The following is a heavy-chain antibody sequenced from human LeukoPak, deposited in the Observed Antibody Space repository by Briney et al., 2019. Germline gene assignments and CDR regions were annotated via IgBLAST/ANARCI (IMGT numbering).Heavy chain of an antibody. V-gene: IGHV1-18*04. CDR3: ASRGIAVAGTRVFDP. D-gene: IGHD6-19*01. CDR1: GYTFTSYG. CDR2: ISAYNGNT. J-gene: IGHJ5*02. Sequence: GASVKVSCKASGYTFTSYGISWVRQAPGQGLEWMGWISAYNGNTNYAQKLQGRVTMTTDTSMSTAYMELRSLRSDDTAVYYCASRGIAVAGTRVFDPWGQGTLVTVSS.